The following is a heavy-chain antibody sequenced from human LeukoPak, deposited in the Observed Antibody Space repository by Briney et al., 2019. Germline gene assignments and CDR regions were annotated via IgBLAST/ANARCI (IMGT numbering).Heavy chain of an antibody. D-gene: IGHD2-8*01. CDR1: GYSFTEHY. Sequence: GASVKVSCKASGYSFTEHYIYWVRQAPGQGLEWVGRINCNSGDANSAQKSQGRVTMTRDASVSTAYMDLSSVTSDDTAVYFCARSAGHCSNGICFTDYYMDVWGRGTTLIVSS. CDR3: ARSAGHCSNGICFTDYYMDV. V-gene: IGHV1-2*02. J-gene: IGHJ6*03. CDR2: INCNSGDA.